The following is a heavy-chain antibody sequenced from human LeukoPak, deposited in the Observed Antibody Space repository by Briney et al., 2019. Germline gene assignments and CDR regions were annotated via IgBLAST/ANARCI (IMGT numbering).Heavy chain of an antibody. CDR1: GFTFSSYG. J-gene: IGHJ4*02. Sequence: PGGSLRLSCAASGFTFSSYGMHWVRQAPGKGLEWVSSISSSSSYIYYADSVKGRFTISRDNAKNSLYLQMNSLRAEDTAVYYCARGPYSSSWYYFDYWGQGTLVTVSS. V-gene: IGHV3-21*01. CDR2: ISSSSSYI. CDR3: ARGPYSSSWYYFDY. D-gene: IGHD6-13*01.